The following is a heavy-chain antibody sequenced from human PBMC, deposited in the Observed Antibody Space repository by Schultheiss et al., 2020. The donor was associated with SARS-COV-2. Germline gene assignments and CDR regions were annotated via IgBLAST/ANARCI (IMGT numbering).Heavy chain of an antibody. Sequence: GGSLRLSCAASGFTFSSYAMHWVRQAPGKGLEWVAVISYDGSNKYYADSVKGRFTISRDNAKNSLYLQMNSLRAEDTAVYYCARQGGGGDVDFWSGYYWVDSSSFDYWGQGTLVTVSS. J-gene: IGHJ4*02. CDR2: ISYDGSNK. V-gene: IGHV3-30*07. CDR3: ARQGGGGDVDFWSGYYWVDSSSFDY. CDR1: GFTFSSYA. D-gene: IGHD3-3*01.